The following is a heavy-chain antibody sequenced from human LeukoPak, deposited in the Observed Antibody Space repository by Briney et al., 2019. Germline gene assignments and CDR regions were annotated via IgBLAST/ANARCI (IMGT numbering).Heavy chain of an antibody. V-gene: IGHV1-69*13. J-gene: IGHJ4*02. D-gene: IGHD3-22*01. Sequence: ASVKVSCKASGGNFRSFAISWVRQAPGQGLEWMGGIIPVFETTTYAQKFQGRVTITADESTSTAYVEVSSLRSDDTAVYYCAPYYYDSSGHWGQGTLVTVSS. CDR1: GGNFRSFA. CDR2: IIPVFETT. CDR3: APYYYDSSGH.